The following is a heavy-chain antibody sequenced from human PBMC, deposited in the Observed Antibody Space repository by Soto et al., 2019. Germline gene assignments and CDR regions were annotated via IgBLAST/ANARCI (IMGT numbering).Heavy chain of an antibody. J-gene: IGHJ4*02. CDR3: AKDLGYSSGWFDY. CDR1: GFTFSSYS. D-gene: IGHD6-19*01. Sequence: GGSLRLSCAASGFTFSSYSMNWVRQAPGKGLEWVSSISSSSSYTYYADSVKGRFTISRDNSKNTLYLQMNSLRAEDTAVYYCAKDLGYSSGWFDYWGQGTLVTVSS. V-gene: IGHV3-21*04. CDR2: ISSSSSYT.